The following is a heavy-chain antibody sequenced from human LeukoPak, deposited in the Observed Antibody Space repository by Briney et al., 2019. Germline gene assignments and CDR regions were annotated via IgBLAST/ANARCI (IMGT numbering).Heavy chain of an antibody. CDR1: GGSISSYY. Sequence: ASETLSLTCTVSGGSISSYYWSWIRQPAGKGLEWIGRIYTSGSTNYNPSLKSRVTMSVDTSKNQFSLKLSSVTAADTAVYYCARDSLYGDSDAFDIWGQGTMVTVSS. CDR3: ARDSLYGDSDAFDI. D-gene: IGHD4-17*01. CDR2: IYTSGST. V-gene: IGHV4-4*07. J-gene: IGHJ3*02.